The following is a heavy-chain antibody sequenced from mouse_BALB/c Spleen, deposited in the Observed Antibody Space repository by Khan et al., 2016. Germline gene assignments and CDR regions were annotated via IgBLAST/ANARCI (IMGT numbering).Heavy chain of an antibody. CDR1: GYSITSGYA. D-gene: IGHD1-1*01. CDR3: ARDYYGSSFLDY. CDR2: INYSGST. V-gene: IGHV3-2*02. Sequence: EVQLQESGPGLVKPSQSLSLICTVTGYSITSGYAWNWIRQFPGNKLEWMGYINYSGSTTYNPSLKSQISITRDTSKNQYFLQLKSVTTEVTATYYCARDYYGSSFLDYWGLGTTHTVTS. J-gene: IGHJ2*01.